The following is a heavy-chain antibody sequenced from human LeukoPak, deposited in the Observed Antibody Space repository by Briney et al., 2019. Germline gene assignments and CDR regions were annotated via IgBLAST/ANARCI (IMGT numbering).Heavy chain of an antibody. CDR3: AKDSSEDYYYYYYMDV. Sequence: GGSLRLSCVVSGFTFSSYAMSWVRQAPGKGLEWVSAISGSGGSTYYADSVKGRFTISRDNSKNTLYLQMNSLRAEDTAVYYCAKDSSEDYYYYYYMDVWGKGTTVTVSS. D-gene: IGHD2-15*01. CDR1: GFTFSSYA. CDR2: ISGSGGST. V-gene: IGHV3-23*01. J-gene: IGHJ6*03.